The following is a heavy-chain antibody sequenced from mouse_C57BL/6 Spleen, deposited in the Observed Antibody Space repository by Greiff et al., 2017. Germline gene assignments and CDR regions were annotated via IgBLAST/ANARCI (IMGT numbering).Heavy chain of an antibody. J-gene: IGHJ2*01. D-gene: IGHD2-3*01. CDR2: IDPETGGT. Sequence: QVHVKQSGAELVRPGASVTLSCKASGYTFTDYEMHWVKQTPVHGLEWIGAIDPETGGTAYNQKFKGKAILTADKSSSTAYMELRSLTSEDSAVYYCTRVRGWFLDYWGQGTTLTVSS. V-gene: IGHV1-15*01. CDR1: GYTFTDYE. CDR3: TRVRGWFLDY.